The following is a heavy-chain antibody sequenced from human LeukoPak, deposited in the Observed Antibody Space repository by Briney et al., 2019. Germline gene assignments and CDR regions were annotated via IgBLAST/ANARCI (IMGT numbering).Heavy chain of an antibody. CDR3: TRGRGCSTTNCYEYFDY. V-gene: IGHV1-8*01. CDR1: GDTFISYH. D-gene: IGHD2-2*01. J-gene: IGHJ4*02. Sequence: ASVTVSCKASGDTFISYHINWVRQAPGQGLEWMGWINPISGYTGSAQKFQGRVTMTRDTSISTAYMELSSLTSEDTAVYYCTRGRGCSTTNCYEYFDYWGRGTLVTVSS. CDR2: INPISGYT.